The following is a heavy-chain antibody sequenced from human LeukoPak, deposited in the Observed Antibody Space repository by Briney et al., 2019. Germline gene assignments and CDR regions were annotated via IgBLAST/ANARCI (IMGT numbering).Heavy chain of an antibody. J-gene: IGHJ5*02. V-gene: IGHV3-64*01. Sequence: GGSLRLSCAASGFTFSSYAMHWVRQAPGKGLEYVSAISSNGGSTYYANSVKGRFTISRANSKNTLYLQMGRLRAEDMAVYYCARGYCSSTSCPPFDPWGQGTLVTVSS. D-gene: IGHD2-2*01. CDR3: ARGYCSSTSCPPFDP. CDR2: ISSNGGST. CDR1: GFTFSSYA.